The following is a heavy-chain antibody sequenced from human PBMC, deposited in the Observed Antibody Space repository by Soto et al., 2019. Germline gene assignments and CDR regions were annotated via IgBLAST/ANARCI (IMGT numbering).Heavy chain of an antibody. V-gene: IGHV3-74*01. Sequence: EVQLVESGGGIVQPGGSLRLSCAASGFPFSSYWMSWVRQAPGKGLEWVSHMNNDGSYIIYAESVKGRFTFSRDNAKNTRYLQMNSLRAEDTAVYYCGRGGYMHACDIWCQGTMVTVSA. CDR2: MNNDGSYI. CDR3: GRGGYMHACDI. J-gene: IGHJ3*02. D-gene: IGHD6-13*01. CDR1: GFPFSSYW.